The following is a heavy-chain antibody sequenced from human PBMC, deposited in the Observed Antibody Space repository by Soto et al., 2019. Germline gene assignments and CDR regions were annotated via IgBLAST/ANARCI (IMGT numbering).Heavy chain of an antibody. J-gene: IGHJ6*02. Sequence: LSLTCAASGFTFDDYAMHWVRQAPGKGLEWVSGISWNSGSIGYADSVKGRFTISRDNAKNSLYLQMNSLRAEDTALYYCAKDAAIAVAGSYGMDVWGQGTTVTVSS. CDR2: ISWNSGSI. CDR1: GFTFDDYA. CDR3: AKDAAIAVAGSYGMDV. D-gene: IGHD6-19*01. V-gene: IGHV3-9*01.